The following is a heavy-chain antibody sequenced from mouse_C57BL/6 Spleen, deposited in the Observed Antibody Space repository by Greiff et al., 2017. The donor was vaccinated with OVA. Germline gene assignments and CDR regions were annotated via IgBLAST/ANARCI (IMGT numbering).Heavy chain of an antibody. CDR1: GYTFTSYW. V-gene: IGHV1-50*01. J-gene: IGHJ4*01. D-gene: IGHD3-2*02. CDR2: IDPSDSYT. Sequence: QVQLQQPGAELVKPGASVKLSCKASGYTFTSYWMQWVKQRPGQGLEWIGEIDPSDSYTNYNQKFKGKATLTVDTSSSTAYMQLSSLTSEDSAVYYCARSLDSSGYSYAMDYWGQGTSVTVSS. CDR3: ARSLDSSGYSYAMDY.